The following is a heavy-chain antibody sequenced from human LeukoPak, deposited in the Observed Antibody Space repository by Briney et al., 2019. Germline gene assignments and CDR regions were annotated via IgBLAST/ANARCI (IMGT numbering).Heavy chain of an antibody. CDR2: INPNSSVT. CDR3: ARERGGNSPFDS. Sequence: ASVMVSCTTSGYTFTGYYMHWVRQAPGQGLEWMGWINPNSSVTNYAQRFQGRVTMTRDTSISAAYMELRWLTSDDTAVYYCARERGGNSPFDSWGQGTLVTVSS. J-gene: IGHJ4*02. V-gene: IGHV1-2*02. CDR1: GYTFTGYY. D-gene: IGHD4-23*01.